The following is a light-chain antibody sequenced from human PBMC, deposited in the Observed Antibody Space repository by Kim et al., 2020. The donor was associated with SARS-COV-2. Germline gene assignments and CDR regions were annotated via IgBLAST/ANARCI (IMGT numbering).Light chain of an antibody. CDR1: DSNIGSNT. J-gene: IGLJ3*02. V-gene: IGLV1-44*01. Sequence: GQRVTISCFGSDSNIGSNTVNWYQQFPGTAPKLLIDSNNRRPSGVPDRVSGSKSGTSASLAISGLQSEDEADYYCATWDDSLDVWMFGGGTKLTFL. CDR3: ATWDDSLDVWM. CDR2: SNN.